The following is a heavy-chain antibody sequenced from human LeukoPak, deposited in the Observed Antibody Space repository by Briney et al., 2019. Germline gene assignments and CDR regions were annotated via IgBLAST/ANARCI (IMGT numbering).Heavy chain of an antibody. D-gene: IGHD3-16*01. CDR2: ISSSGGST. CDR3: AKRIFQGGGEYCYGLDV. J-gene: IGHJ6*02. Sequence: GGSLRLSCAASGFTFSNYVITWVRQAPGKGLEWVSSISSSGGSTYFADSVKGRFTVSRDNSKNTLHLQMNSLRAEDTAVYYCAKRIFQGGGEYCYGLDVWGQGTTVTVSS. V-gene: IGHV3-23*01. CDR1: GFTFSNYV.